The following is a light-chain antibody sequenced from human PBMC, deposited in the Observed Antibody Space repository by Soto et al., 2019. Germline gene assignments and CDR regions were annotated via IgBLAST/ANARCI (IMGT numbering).Light chain of an antibody. CDR1: SSDVGSYNL. V-gene: IGLV2-23*02. Sequence: QSALTQPASVSGSPGQSITISCTGTSSDVGSYNLVSWYQQHPGKAPKLMIYDVTLRPSGVPDRFSGSKSGNTASLTISGLQAEDEADYYCCSYAGSFTWVFGGGTKVTVL. J-gene: IGLJ3*02. CDR2: DVT. CDR3: CSYAGSFTWV.